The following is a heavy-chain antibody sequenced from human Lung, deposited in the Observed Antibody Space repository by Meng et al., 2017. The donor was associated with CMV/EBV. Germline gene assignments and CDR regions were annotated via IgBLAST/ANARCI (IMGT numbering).Heavy chain of an antibody. V-gene: IGHV2-70*18. Sequence: SGXXLVXPTQTLTLTCTFSGFSLSTSGMCVSWVRQPPGKALEWLALIDWDDDKYYSTSLKTRLNISKDTSKNQVVLTMTNMDPVDKATYYCARTVGRELHFEYGXQGNXVTVSS. CDR1: GFSLSTSGMC. J-gene: IGHJ4*02. D-gene: IGHD1-26*01. CDR2: IDWDDDK. CDR3: ARTVGRELHFEY.